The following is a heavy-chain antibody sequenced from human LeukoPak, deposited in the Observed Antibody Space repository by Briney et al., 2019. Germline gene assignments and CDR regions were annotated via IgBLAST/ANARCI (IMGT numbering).Heavy chain of an antibody. J-gene: IGHJ4*02. CDR1: GFTFSSYG. CDR3: AKDDYYDTSGYRD. V-gene: IGHV3-30*18. CDR2: ISYDVGKK. Sequence: GSLRLSCVASGFTFSSYGMHWVRQAPGKGLEWVAVISYDVGKKYYADSVKGRFTISRDNSKNTLYLQMNSLRAEDTAVYYCAKDDYYDTSGYRDWGQGTLVTVSS. D-gene: IGHD3-22*01.